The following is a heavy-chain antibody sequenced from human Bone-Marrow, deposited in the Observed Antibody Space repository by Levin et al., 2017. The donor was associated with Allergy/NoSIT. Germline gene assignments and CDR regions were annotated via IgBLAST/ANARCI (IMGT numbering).Heavy chain of an antibody. CDR2: SYYSGST. J-gene: IGHJ4*02. Sequence: SQTLSLTCTVSGVSITNYYWGWIRQPPGRGLEWIAHSYYSGSTDYNPPLMRRVVVSLDKSKNQFSLRLSSVTAADTAVYYCAKGARYYYDTSGPSNYFDSWGQGTLVTVSS. CDR1: GVSITNYY. D-gene: IGHD3-22*01. CDR3: AKGARYYYDTSGPSNYFDS. V-gene: IGHV4-59*01.